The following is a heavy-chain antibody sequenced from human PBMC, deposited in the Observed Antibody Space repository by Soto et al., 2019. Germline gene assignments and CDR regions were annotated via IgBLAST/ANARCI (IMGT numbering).Heavy chain of an antibody. J-gene: IGHJ6*02. D-gene: IGHD3-10*01. Sequence: LGLACPVYGGSFSGYYWSWIRQPPGKGLEWIGEINHSGSTNYNPSLKSRVTISVDTSKNQFSLKLSSVTAADTAVYYCARAPLYYYGSGRLSLYYYYGMDVWGQWT. CDR1: GGSFSGYY. CDR3: ARAPLYYYGSGRLSLYYYYGMDV. CDR2: INHSGST. V-gene: IGHV4-34*01.